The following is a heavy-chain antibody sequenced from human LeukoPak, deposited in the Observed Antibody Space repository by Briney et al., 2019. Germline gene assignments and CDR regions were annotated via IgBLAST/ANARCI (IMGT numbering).Heavy chain of an antibody. V-gene: IGHV4-39*01. D-gene: IGHD3-22*01. CDR3: ARHARESGYYYTTPRYYFDY. CDR2: IYYSGST. CDR1: GGSISISSYY. J-gene: IGHJ4*02. Sequence: PSETLSLTCTVSGGSISISSYYWGWIRQPPGKGLEWIGSIYYSGSTYYNPSLKSRVTISVDTSKNQFSLKLSSVTAADTAVYYRARHARESGYYYTTPRYYFDYWGQGTLVTVSS.